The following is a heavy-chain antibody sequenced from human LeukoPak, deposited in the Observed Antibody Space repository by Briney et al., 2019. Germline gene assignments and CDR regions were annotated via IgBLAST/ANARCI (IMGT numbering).Heavy chain of an antibody. D-gene: IGHD1-1*01. CDR2: INHSGST. Sequence: SETLSLTCAVYGGSFSGYYWSWIRQPPGKGLEWIGEINHSGSTNYNPSLKSRVTISVDTSKNQFSLKLSSVTAADTAVYYCARVCGNDFSGCWFDPWGQGTLVTVSS. J-gene: IGHJ5*02. V-gene: IGHV4-34*01. CDR1: GGSFSGYY. CDR3: ARVCGNDFSGCWFDP.